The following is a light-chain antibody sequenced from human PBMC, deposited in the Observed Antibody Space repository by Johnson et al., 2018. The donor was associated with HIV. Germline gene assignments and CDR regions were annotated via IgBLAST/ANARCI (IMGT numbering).Light chain of an antibody. Sequence: QSVLTQPPSVSAAPGQKVTISCSGSSSNIGKKDVSCYQQFQGTVPKVLIYDNNKRPSGIPDRFSGSTSGTSATLTITALPTGDEANYYCGTWETSPIPYYVFGTGTKATVL. CDR2: DNN. V-gene: IGLV1-51*01. J-gene: IGLJ1*01. CDR3: GTWETSPIPYYV. CDR1: SSNIGKKD.